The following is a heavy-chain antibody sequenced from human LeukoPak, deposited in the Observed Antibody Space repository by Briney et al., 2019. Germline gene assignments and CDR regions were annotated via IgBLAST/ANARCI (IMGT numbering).Heavy chain of an antibody. CDR2: LYPGDSDT. V-gene: IGHV5-51*01. Sequence: GESLKTSCKGSGYSFTTYWIGWVRQMPGKGLEWMGVLYPGDSDTRYSPSFQGQVTISVDKSISTAYLQWSSLKASDTAIYYCVRRNYYGSGSQYSHFDYWGQGTLVTVSS. CDR3: VRRNYYGSGSQYSHFDY. CDR1: GYSFTTYW. D-gene: IGHD3-10*01. J-gene: IGHJ4*02.